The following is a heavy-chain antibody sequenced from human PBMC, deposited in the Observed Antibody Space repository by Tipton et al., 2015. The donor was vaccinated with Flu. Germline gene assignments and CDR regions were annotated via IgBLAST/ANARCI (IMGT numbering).Heavy chain of an antibody. J-gene: IGHJ6*02. CDR3: TANREGVVVPAAAWYYYYYGMDV. Sequence: SLRLSCAASGFTFSNAWMSWVRQAPGKGLEWVGRIKSKTDGGTTDYAAPVKGRFTISRDDSKNTLYLQMNSLKTEDTAVYYCTANREGVVVPAAAWYYYYYGMDVWGQGTTVTVSS. D-gene: IGHD2-2*01. V-gene: IGHV3-15*01. CDR1: GFTFSNAW. CDR2: IKSKTDGGTT.